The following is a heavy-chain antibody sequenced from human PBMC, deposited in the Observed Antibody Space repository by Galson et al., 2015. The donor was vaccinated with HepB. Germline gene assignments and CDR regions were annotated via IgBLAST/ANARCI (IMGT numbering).Heavy chain of an antibody. CDR1: GFTFSSYA. D-gene: IGHD2-15*01. Sequence: SLRLSCAASGFTFSSYAMSWVRQAPGKGLEWVSAISGSGGSTYYADSVKGRFTISRDNSKNTLYLQMNSLRAEDTAVYYCAKEGCSGGSCPPDGQTAYYYYMDVWGKGTTVTVSS. CDR3: AKEGCSGGSCPPDGQTAYYYYMDV. V-gene: IGHV3-23*01. CDR2: ISGSGGST. J-gene: IGHJ6*03.